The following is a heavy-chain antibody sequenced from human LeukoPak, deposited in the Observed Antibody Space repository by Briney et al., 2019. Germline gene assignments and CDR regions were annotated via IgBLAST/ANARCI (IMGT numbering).Heavy chain of an antibody. CDR2: IYSGGST. J-gene: IGHJ6*02. Sequence: GGSLRLSCAASGFTVSSNYMSWVRQAPGKGLEWVSVIYSGGSTYYADSVKGRFTISRDNSKNTLYLQMNSLRAEDTAVYYCARDKREDSSSWYGGYYYYYYGMDVWGQGTTVTVSS. V-gene: IGHV3-66*01. CDR3: ARDKREDSSSWYGGYYYYYYGMDV. D-gene: IGHD6-13*01. CDR1: GFTVSSNY.